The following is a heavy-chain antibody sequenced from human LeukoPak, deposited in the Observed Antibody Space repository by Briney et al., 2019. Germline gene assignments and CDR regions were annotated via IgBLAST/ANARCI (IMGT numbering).Heavy chain of an antibody. J-gene: IGHJ6*03. D-gene: IGHD6-13*01. V-gene: IGHV3-30*18. Sequence: GGSLRLSCAASGFTFSSYGMHWVRQAPGKGLEWVAVISYDGSNKYYADSVKGRFTISRDNSKNTLYLQMNSLRAEDTAVYYCAKDGVAADYYYYMDVWGKGTTVTVSS. CDR1: GFTFSSYG. CDR3: AKDGVAADYYYYMDV. CDR2: ISYDGSNK.